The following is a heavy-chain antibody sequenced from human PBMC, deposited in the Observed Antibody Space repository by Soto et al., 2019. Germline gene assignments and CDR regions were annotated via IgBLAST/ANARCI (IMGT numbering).Heavy chain of an antibody. CDR1: GFTFNNYA. CDR2: ITDSGDDT. CDR3: AKLGSSSWLPHYYFDY. J-gene: IGHJ4*02. Sequence: EVQLLGSGGGWVQPGGSLRLSCADSGFTFNNYAMGWVRQAPGKGLEWVSAITDSGDDTYYIYSVKGRFTISRDNPKSTLYLQLNSLRAEDTARYYCAKLGSSSWLPHYYFDYWCQGTMVTVSS. D-gene: IGHD2-2*01. V-gene: IGHV3-23*01.